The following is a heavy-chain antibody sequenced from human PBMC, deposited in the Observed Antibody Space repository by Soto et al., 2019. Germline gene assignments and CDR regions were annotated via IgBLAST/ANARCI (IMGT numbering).Heavy chain of an antibody. V-gene: IGHV1-18*01. J-gene: IGHJ4*02. D-gene: IGHD3-22*01. Sequence: ASVKVSCKASGYTFTSYGISWVRQAPGQGLEWMGCIITYNGNTEYAQKLRGRVTMTTDTSTSTAYMELRSLRSDDTAVYYCARGYYYDGSGYSDWGQGTLVTVSS. CDR2: IITYNGNT. CDR3: ARGYYYDGSGYSD. CDR1: GYTFTSYG.